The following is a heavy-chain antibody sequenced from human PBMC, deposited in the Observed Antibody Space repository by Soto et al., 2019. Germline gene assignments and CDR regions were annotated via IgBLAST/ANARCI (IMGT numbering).Heavy chain of an antibody. CDR2: ISGYNGNT. V-gene: IGHV1-18*01. Sequence: QVRLVQSGAEVKKPGASVTVSCKTSRYTFTSYGISWVRPAPGQGLEWMGWISGYNGNTNFAQKFQGRVTMTTDSSTNTAYMELRRLISDDTAMYYCAGDLGHGTWTSCQRNWFGTWGQGTLVTVSS. CDR3: AGDLGHGTWTSCQRNWFGT. CDR1: RYTFTSYG. D-gene: IGHD2-2*03. J-gene: IGHJ5*02.